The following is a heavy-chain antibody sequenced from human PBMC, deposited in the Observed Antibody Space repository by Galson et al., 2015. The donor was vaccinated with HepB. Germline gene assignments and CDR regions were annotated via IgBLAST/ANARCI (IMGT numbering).Heavy chain of an antibody. V-gene: IGHV3-33*01. D-gene: IGHD3-3*01. CDR2: IWYDGSNK. Sequence: SLRLSCAASGFTFSSYGMHWVRQAPGKGLEWVAVIWYDGSNKYYADSVKGRFTISRDNSKNTLYLQMNSLRAEDTAVYYCAREGLFGVVKLYYYYYMDVWGKGTTVTVSS. CDR1: GFTFSSYG. J-gene: IGHJ6*03. CDR3: AREGLFGVVKLYYYYYMDV.